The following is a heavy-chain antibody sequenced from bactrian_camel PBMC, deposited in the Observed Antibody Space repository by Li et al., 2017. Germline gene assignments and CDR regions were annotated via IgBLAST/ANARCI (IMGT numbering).Heavy chain of an antibody. CDR2: IDADGET. D-gene: IGHD1*01. J-gene: IGHJ6*01. CDR3: AADRGYGLGCLSDSGY. CDR1: RYTYKRNC. V-gene: IGHV3S9*01. Sequence: QLVESGGGSVQAGGSLTLSCAAGRYTYKRNCMGWFRQRPGKDREGVASIDADGETSYVDSVKGRFTISQDNASKTVVLQMNNLKPEDTSVYYCAADRGYGLGCLSDSGYWGQGTQVTVS.